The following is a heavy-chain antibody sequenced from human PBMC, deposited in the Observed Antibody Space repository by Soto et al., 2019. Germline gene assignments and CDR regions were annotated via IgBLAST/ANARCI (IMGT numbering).Heavy chain of an antibody. CDR2: ISYDGSNK. Sequence: PGGSLRLSCAASGFTFSSYGMHWVRQAPGKGLEWVAVISYDGSNKYYADSVKGRFTISRDNSKNTLYLQMNSLRAEDTAVYYCAKDLEDCSGGSWRFGVDYWGQGTLVTVSS. CDR3: AKDLEDCSGGSWRFGVDY. J-gene: IGHJ4*02. CDR1: GFTFSSYG. V-gene: IGHV3-30*18. D-gene: IGHD2-15*01.